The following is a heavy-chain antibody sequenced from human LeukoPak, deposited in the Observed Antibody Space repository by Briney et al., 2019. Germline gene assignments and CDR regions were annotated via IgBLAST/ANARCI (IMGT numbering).Heavy chain of an antibody. CDR3: ARRISTRRGETCSSTSCYFDY. J-gene: IGHJ4*02. CDR1: GFSISSGYF. D-gene: IGHD2-2*01. CDR2: ILHSGIT. Sequence: KASETLSLTCAVSGFSISSGYFWAWIRPSPGKGLEGIGRILHSGITYYNPSLKSRITISVDTSKNQFSLSLSSVTAADTAVYYCARRISTRRGETCSSTSCYFDYWGQGTLVTVSS. V-gene: IGHV4-38-2*01.